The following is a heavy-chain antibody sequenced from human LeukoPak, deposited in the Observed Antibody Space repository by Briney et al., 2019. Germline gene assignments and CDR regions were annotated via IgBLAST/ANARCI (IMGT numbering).Heavy chain of an antibody. CDR2: IYSGDSDT. D-gene: IGHD4-23*01. V-gene: IGHV5-51*01. CDR1: GYIFSNYW. Sequence: GESLKISFKGSGYIFSNYWIGWVRQMPGEGLEWMGIIYSGDSDTRYSPSFEGQVTISADKSISAAYLQWSSLKASDTAMYYCARRSTVVTPRYFDYWGQGTLVTVSS. CDR3: ARRSTVVTPRYFDY. J-gene: IGHJ4*02.